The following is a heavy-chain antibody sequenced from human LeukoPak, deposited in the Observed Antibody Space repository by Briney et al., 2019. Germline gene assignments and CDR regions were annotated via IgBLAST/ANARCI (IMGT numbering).Heavy chain of an antibody. Sequence: PGGSLRLSCAASGLSFDEYAMHWVRQAPGKGLEWVSLISGDGRSTYYADSVKGRFTISRDNSKNSLYLQMNSLKTGDTALYYCTKDRYCTTTSCPFDYWGQETLVTVSS. D-gene: IGHD2-2*01. CDR1: GLSFDEYA. CDR2: ISGDGRST. V-gene: IGHV3-43*02. CDR3: TKDRYCTTTSCPFDY. J-gene: IGHJ4*02.